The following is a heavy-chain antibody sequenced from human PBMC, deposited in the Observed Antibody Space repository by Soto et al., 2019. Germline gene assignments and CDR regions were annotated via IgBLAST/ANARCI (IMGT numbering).Heavy chain of an antibody. J-gene: IGHJ4*02. CDR3: ARAPAPGTVDY. Sequence: EVQLVESGGGLVQPGGSLRLSCAVSGFTFSNYWMSWVRQAPGKGLEWVANINEDGSDKYYVDSVKGRFTISRDNAKNSLYLQMNSLRGEDTAVSFCARAPAPGTVDYWGQGTLVTVSS. CDR2: INEDGSDK. V-gene: IGHV3-7*04. CDR1: GFTFSNYW. D-gene: IGHD6-13*01.